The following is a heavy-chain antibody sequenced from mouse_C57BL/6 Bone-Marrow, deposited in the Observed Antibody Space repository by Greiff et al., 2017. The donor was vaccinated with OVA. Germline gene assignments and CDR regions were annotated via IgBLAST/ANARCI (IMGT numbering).Heavy chain of an antibody. V-gene: IGHV5-4*01. CDR3: ARKYRDY. CDR2: ISDGGSYT. J-gene: IGHJ2*01. CDR1: GFTFSSYA. Sequence: EVQGVESGGGLVKPGGSLKLSCAASGFTFSSYAMSWVRQTPEKRLEWVATISDGGSYTYYPDHVKGRFTISSDNAKNNLYLQMSHLKCQDTALYYSARKYRDYRGQGTTLTVSS. D-gene: IGHD5-1-1*01.